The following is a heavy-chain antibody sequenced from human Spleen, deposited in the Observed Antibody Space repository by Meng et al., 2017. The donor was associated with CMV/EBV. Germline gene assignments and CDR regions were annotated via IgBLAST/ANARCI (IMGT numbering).Heavy chain of an antibody. CDR2: ISGSGGST. CDR3: AKGRVGDSSGYYLDY. Sequence: GGSLRLSCATSGFTFSSYSMNWVRQAPGKGLEWVSAISGSGGSTYYADSVKGRFTISRDNSKNTLYLQMNSLRAEGTAVYYCAKGRVGDSSGYYLDYWGQGTLVTVSS. D-gene: IGHD3-22*01. V-gene: IGHV3-23*01. J-gene: IGHJ4*02. CDR1: GFTFSSYS.